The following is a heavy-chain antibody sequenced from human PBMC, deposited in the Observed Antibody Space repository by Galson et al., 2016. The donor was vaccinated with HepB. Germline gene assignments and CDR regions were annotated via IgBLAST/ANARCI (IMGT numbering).Heavy chain of an antibody. D-gene: IGHD6-13*01. CDR3: ARHREYSNRWDFDY. J-gene: IGHJ4*02. CDR2: IFPGDSDT. Sequence: QSGAEVKKPGESLKISCKGSGYSFTNYWIGWVRQMPGKGLEWMGIIFPGDSDTRYSPSFKGQVTISADKSISTAYLQWSSLKASDTAIYYCARHREYSNRWDFDYWGQGTLVTVSS. V-gene: IGHV5-51*01. CDR1: GYSFTNYW.